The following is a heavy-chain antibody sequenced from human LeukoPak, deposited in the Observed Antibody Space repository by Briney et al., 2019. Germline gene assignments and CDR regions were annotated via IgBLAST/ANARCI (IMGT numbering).Heavy chain of an antibody. CDR2: IYYSGST. CDR3: ARDTPYGSGSYHDY. D-gene: IGHD3-10*01. CDR1: GGSISSYY. J-gene: IGHJ4*02. V-gene: IGHV4-59*01. Sequence: SETLSLTCTVSGGSISSYYWSWIRQPPGKGLEGIGYIYYSGSTNYNPSLKSRVTISVDTSKNQFSLKLSSVTAADTAVYYCARDTPYGSGSYHDYWGQGTLVTVSS.